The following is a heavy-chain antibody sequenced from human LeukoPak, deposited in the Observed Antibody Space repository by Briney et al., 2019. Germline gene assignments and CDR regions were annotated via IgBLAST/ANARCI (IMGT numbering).Heavy chain of an antibody. Sequence: PGGSLRLSCVGSGFSFSPYWMSWVRQAPGMGLEWLANIEKHGSADYYVDSVKGRFTISRDNAKNSLSLQLDSLRVEDTAVYYYARDVPGVMVAFDLRGQGTVVTVSP. CDR3: ARDVPGVMVAFDL. CDR1: GFSFSPYW. V-gene: IGHV3-7*01. CDR2: IEKHGSAD. D-gene: IGHD2-2*01. J-gene: IGHJ3*01.